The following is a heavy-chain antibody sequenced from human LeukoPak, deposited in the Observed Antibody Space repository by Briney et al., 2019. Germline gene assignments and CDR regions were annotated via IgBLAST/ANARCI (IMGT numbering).Heavy chain of an antibody. J-gene: IGHJ6*01. D-gene: IGHD3-10*01. V-gene: IGHV3-30*04. CDR2: ISFDGRNK. CDR3: ASLAGSYLGDYYGMDV. CDR1: GFTFSGNA. Sequence: GGSLRLSCAASGFTFSGNAMHWVRQAPGKGLEWVALISFDGRNKYYADSVKGRFTVSRDNSKNTLYLQVNSLRTEDMAVYYCASLAGSYLGDYYGMDVWGQGTTVIVSS.